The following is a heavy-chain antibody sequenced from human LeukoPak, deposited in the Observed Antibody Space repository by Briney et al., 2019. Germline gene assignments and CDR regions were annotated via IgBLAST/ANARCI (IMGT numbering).Heavy chain of an antibody. CDR1: GFTFSDYY. CDR3: ARVLSDYYDSSGYYY. Sequence: GGSLRLSCAAPGFTFSDYYMSWIRQAPGKGLEWVSYISSSGSTIYYADSVKGRFTISRDNAKNSLYLQMNSLRAEDTAVYYCARVLSDYYDSSGYYYWGQGTLVTVSS. V-gene: IGHV3-11*01. CDR2: ISSSGSTI. J-gene: IGHJ4*02. D-gene: IGHD3-22*01.